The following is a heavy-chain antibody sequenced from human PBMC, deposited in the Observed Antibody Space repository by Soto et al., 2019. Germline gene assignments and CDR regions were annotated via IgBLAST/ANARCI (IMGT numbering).Heavy chain of an antibody. CDR1: GFTFSSYW. Sequence: EVQLVESGGGLVQPGGSLRLSCAASGFTFSSYWMHWVRQAPGKGLVWVSRINSDGSSTSYADSVKGRFTISRDNGKNTRYLQMNSLRAEDTAVYYCARGSYGGKTFDYWGQGTLVTVSS. J-gene: IGHJ4*02. CDR2: INSDGSST. CDR3: ARGSYGGKTFDY. V-gene: IGHV3-74*01. D-gene: IGHD4-17*01.